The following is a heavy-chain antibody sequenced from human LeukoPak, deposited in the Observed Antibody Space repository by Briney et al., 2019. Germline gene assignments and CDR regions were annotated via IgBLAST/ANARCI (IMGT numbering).Heavy chain of an antibody. CDR2: IYTSGST. CDR1: GGSISSGSYY. J-gene: IGHJ5*02. D-gene: IGHD3-3*01. V-gene: IGHV4-61*02. CDR3: ARDGTIFGVVMGP. Sequence: SETLSLTCTVSGGSISSGSYYWSWNRQPAGKGLEWIGRIYTSGSTNYNPSLKSRVTISVDTSKNQFSLKLSSVTAADTAVYYCARDGTIFGVVMGPWGQGTLVTVSS.